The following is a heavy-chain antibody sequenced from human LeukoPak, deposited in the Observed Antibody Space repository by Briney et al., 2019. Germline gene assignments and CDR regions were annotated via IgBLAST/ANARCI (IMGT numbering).Heavy chain of an antibody. D-gene: IGHD2-15*01. Sequence: SETLSLTCTVSGGSISSYYWSWIRQPPGKGLEWIGYIYYSGSTNYNPSLKSRVAISVDTSKNQLSLKLSSVTAADTAVYYCARGGIPDCSGGSCYSYFDYWGQGTLVTVSS. J-gene: IGHJ4*02. CDR3: ARGGIPDCSGGSCYSYFDY. V-gene: IGHV4-59*01. CDR1: GGSISSYY. CDR2: IYYSGST.